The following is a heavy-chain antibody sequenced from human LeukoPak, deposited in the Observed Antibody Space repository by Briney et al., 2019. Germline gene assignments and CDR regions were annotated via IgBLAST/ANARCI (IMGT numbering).Heavy chain of an antibody. D-gene: IGHD5/OR15-5a*01. CDR3: ARGTLRLFDY. CDR2: IYYSGST. Sequence: SETLSLTCTVSGGSISSGGYYWSWIRQHPGKGLEWIGYIYYSGSTYYNSSLKSRVTISVDTSKNQFSLKLSSVTAADTAVYFCARGTLRLFDYWGQGTLVTVSS. V-gene: IGHV4-31*03. CDR1: GGSISSGGYY. J-gene: IGHJ4*02.